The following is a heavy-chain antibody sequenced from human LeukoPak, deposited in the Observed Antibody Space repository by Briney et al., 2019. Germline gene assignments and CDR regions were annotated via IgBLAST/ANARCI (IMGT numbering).Heavy chain of an antibody. CDR1: GGSISSGGYY. D-gene: IGHD3-22*01. CDR2: IYYSGST. J-gene: IGHJ4*02. CDR3: ARGRGYYYDSSGYYSFDY. V-gene: IGHV4-31*03. Sequence: PSETLSLTCTVSGGSISSGGYYWGWIRQHPGKGLEWMGYIYYSGSTYYNPSLKSRVTISVDTSKNQCSLKLSSVTAADTAVYYCARGRGYYYDSSGYYSFDYWGQGTLVTVSS.